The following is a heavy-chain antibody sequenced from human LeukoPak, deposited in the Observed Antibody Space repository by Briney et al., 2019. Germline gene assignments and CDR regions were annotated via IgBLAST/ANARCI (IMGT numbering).Heavy chain of an antibody. D-gene: IGHD3-22*01. CDR3: ARAMYYYDSPRFDP. V-gene: IGHV4-38-2*02. CDR1: GYSISSGYY. J-gene: IGHJ5*02. Sequence: TSETLSLTCTVSGYSISSGYYWGWIRQPPGKGLEWIGSIYHSGSTYYNPSLKSRVTISVDTSKNQFSLKLSSVTAADTAVYYCARAMYYYDSPRFDPWGQGTLVTVSS. CDR2: IYHSGST.